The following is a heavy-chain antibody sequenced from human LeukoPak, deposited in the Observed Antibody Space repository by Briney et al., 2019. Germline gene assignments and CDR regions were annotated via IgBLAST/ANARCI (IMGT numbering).Heavy chain of an antibody. D-gene: IGHD3-9*01. Sequence: ASVKVSCKTSGYTSINYGVTWVRQAPGQGLEWMGWISAYNDKTNYAQSLQGRVTMTTDTSTRTAYMELRSLRSDDTAVYYCARGADDNNAFDVWGRGTLVTVSS. CDR1: GYTSINYG. V-gene: IGHV1-18*01. J-gene: IGHJ3*01. CDR2: ISAYNDKT. CDR3: ARGADDNNAFDV.